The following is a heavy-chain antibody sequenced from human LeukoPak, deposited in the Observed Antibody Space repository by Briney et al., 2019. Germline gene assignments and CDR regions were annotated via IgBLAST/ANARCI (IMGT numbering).Heavy chain of an antibody. J-gene: IGHJ4*02. CDR3: AKNRKVERITMVADFDY. V-gene: IGHV3-43*01. Sequence: SVRGRFTISRDNSKNSLYLQMTSLRTEDTALYYCAKNRKVERITMVADFDYWGQGTLVTVSS. D-gene: IGHD3-10*01.